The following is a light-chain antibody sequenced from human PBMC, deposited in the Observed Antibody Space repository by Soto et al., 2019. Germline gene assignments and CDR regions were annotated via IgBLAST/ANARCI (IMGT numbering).Light chain of an antibody. CDR1: SSDIGTYNY. CDR3: NSYTSSSTLYV. CDR2: EVS. V-gene: IGLV2-14*01. J-gene: IGLJ1*01. Sequence: QSALTQPASVSGSPGQSITISWTGTSSDIGTYNYVSWYQQHPGKAPKLMLYEVSNRPSGVSNRFFGSKSGNTASLTISGLQAEDEADYFCNSYTSSSTLYVFGTETKLTVL.